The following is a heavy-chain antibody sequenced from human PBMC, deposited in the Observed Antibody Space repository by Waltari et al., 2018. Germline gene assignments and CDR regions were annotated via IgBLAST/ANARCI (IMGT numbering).Heavy chain of an antibody. CDR3: ARLAAGQLVYVGDY. D-gene: IGHD6-6*01. J-gene: IGHJ4*02. CDR2: IYYSGST. Sequence: QLQLQESGPGLVKPSETLSLTCTVSGGSISSSSYYWGWIRQPPGKGLEWIGSIYYSGSTYYNPSFKSRVTISVDTSKNQFSLELSSVTAADTAVYYCARLAAGQLVYVGDYWGQGTLVTVSS. V-gene: IGHV4-39*01. CDR1: GGSISSSSYY.